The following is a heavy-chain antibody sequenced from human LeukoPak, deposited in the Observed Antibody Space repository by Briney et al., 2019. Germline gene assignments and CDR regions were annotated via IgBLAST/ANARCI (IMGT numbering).Heavy chain of an antibody. CDR1: GDSISSSY. Sequence: SETLSLTCTVSGDSISSSYWSWIRQPPGKTLEWIGYIYYTGTTNYNPSLKSRVTMSIDTSKNQFSLNLNSVTAADTAVYYCGRGFYDSSGYSNCFDPWDQGTLVTVSS. CDR3: GRGFYDSSGYSNCFDP. CDR2: IYYTGTT. V-gene: IGHV4-59*01. D-gene: IGHD3-22*01. J-gene: IGHJ5*02.